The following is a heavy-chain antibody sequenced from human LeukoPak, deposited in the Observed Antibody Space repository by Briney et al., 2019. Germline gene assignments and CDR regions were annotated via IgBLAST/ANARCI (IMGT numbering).Heavy chain of an antibody. CDR3: ARVWAPVVFGVVIDYYYYGMDV. CDR2: IKSKTDGGTT. CDR1: GFTFSNAW. V-gene: IGHV3-15*01. Sequence: GGSLRLSCAASGFTFSNAWMSWVRQAPGKGLEWVGRIKSKTDGGTTDYAAHVKGRFTISRDNAKNSLYLQMNSLRAEDTAVYYCARVWAPVVFGVVIDYYYYGMDVWGQGTTVTVSS. J-gene: IGHJ6*02. D-gene: IGHD3-3*01.